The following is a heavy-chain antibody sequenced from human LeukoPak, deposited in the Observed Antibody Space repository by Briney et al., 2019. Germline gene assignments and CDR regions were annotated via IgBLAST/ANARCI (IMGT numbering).Heavy chain of an antibody. CDR1: GYSISSGYY. V-gene: IGHV4-38-2*02. J-gene: IGHJ4*02. CDR3: ARGVVVAANNYFDY. CDR2: IYHSGST. Sequence: SGTLSLTCTVSGYSISSGYYWGWIRQPPGKGLEWIGSIYHSGSTYYNPSLKSRVTISVDTSKNQFSLKLSSVTAADTAVYYCARGVVVAANNYFDYWGQGTLVTVSS. D-gene: IGHD2-15*01.